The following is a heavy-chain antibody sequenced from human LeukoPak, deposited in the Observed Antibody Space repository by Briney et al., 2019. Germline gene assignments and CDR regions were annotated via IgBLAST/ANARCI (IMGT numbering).Heavy chain of an antibody. CDR2: ISGSGGST. CDR3: ARDHIVGATSDYYGMDV. J-gene: IGHJ6*02. D-gene: IGHD1-26*01. V-gene: IGHV3-23*01. CDR1: GFTFSSYA. Sequence: GGSLRLSCAASGFTFSSYAMSWVRQAPGKGLEWVSAISGSGGSTYYADSVKGRFTISRDNAKNSLYLQMNSLRAEDTAVYYCARDHIVGATSDYYGMDVWGQGTTVTVSS.